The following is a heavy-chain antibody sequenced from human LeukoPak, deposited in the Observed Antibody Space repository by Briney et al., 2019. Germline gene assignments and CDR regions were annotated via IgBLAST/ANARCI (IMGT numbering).Heavy chain of an antibody. CDR3: GRSYHDDAWAAFDI. V-gene: IGHV4-39*01. Sequence: SETLSLTCTVSGGSISSSSYYWGWIRQPPGKGLEWIGSIYYSGSTYYNPSLKSRVTISVDTSKNQFSLRLSSVTAADTAVYYCGRSYHDDAWAAFDIWGQGTVVTVSS. J-gene: IGHJ3*02. D-gene: IGHD3-16*01. CDR2: IYYSGST. CDR1: GGSISSSSYY.